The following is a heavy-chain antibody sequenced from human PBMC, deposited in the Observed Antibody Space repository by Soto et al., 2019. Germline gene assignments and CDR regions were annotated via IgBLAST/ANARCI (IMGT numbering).Heavy chain of an antibody. CDR2: ISYDGSNK. CDR1: GFTFSSYG. D-gene: IGHD3-3*01. CDR3: AKATTHYDFWSGYYSPDY. Sequence: PGGSLRLSCAASGFTFSSYGMHWVRQAPGKGLEWVAVISYDGSNKYYADSVKGRFTISRDNSKNTLYLQMNSLRAEDTAVYYCAKATTHYDFWSGYYSPDYWGQGTLVTVSS. V-gene: IGHV3-30*18. J-gene: IGHJ4*02.